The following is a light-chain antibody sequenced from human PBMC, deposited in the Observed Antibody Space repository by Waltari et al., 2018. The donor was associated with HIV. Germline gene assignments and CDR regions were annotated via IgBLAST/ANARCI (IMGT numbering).Light chain of an antibody. CDR2: EVT. CDR3: ASYVTGGTVI. Sequence: QSALTQPASVSGSPGQSIAISCTGTSSDVGGYNYVPWYQQHPGKAPQLIIYEVTSRPSGVSHRFSGSKSGNTASLTISGLQAEDETDYYCASYVTGGTVIFGGGTKLTVV. CDR1: SSDVGGYNY. J-gene: IGLJ2*01. V-gene: IGLV2-14*01.